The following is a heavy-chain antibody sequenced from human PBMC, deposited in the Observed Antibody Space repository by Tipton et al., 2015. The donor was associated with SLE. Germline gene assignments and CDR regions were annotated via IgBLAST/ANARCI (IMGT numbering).Heavy chain of an antibody. CDR2: IFYTGST. V-gene: IGHV4-61*01. D-gene: IGHD7-27*01. CDR1: GGSISSSIDSY. Sequence: TLSLTCTVSGGSISSSIDSYWAWIRQPPGKGLEWIGSIFYTGSTTYNPSLKSRLTMSVDTPKNQFSLKLTSVTAADTAVYYCARELWGSLDYWGQGTLLTVSS. J-gene: IGHJ4*02. CDR3: ARELWGSLDY.